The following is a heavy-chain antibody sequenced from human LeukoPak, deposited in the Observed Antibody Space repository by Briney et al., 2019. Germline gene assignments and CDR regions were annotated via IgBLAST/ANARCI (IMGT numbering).Heavy chain of an antibody. CDR3: ARTSIAARRANAFDI. D-gene: IGHD6-6*01. CDR1: GGSISSGGYS. CDR2: IYHSGST. Sequence: SETLSLTCTVSGGSISSGGYSWSWTRQPPGKGLEWIGYIYHSGSTYYNPSLKSRVTISVDRSKNQFSLKLSSVTAADTAVYYCARTSIAARRANAFDIWGQGTMVTVSS. J-gene: IGHJ3*02. V-gene: IGHV4-30-2*01.